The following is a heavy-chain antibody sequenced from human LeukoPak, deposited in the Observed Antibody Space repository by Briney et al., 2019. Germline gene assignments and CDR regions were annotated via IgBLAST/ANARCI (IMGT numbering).Heavy chain of an antibody. V-gene: IGHV4-39*07. CDR3: ARGGGYSSSWSY. Sequence: SSETLSLTCTVSGGSISSYYWGWIRQPPGKGLEWIGSIYYSGSTYYNPSLKSRVTISVDTSKNQFSLKLSSVTAADTAVYYCARGGGYSSSWSYWGQGTLVTVSS. CDR2: IYYSGST. CDR1: GGSISSYY. J-gene: IGHJ4*02. D-gene: IGHD6-13*01.